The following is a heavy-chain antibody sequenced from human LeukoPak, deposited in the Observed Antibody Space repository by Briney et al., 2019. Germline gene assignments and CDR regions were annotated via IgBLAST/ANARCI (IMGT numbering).Heavy chain of an antibody. CDR3: ARDLETDIVVVPAAPMGTTG. Sequence: PGGSLRLSCAASGFTFSSYSMNWVRQAPGKGLEWISSISSSSSYIYSADSVKGRFTISRDNAKNSLYLQMNSLRAEDTAVYYCARDLETDIVVVPAAPMGTTGWGQGTLVTVSS. D-gene: IGHD2-2*01. CDR2: ISSSSSYI. CDR1: GFTFSSYS. J-gene: IGHJ4*02. V-gene: IGHV3-21*01.